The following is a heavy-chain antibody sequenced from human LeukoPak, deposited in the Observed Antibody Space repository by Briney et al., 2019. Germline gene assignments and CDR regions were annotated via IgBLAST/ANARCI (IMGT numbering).Heavy chain of an antibody. CDR2: ISAYNGNT. Sequence: AAAKVSCKASGYTFTSYGISWGRQAPRQGLEWRGWISAYNGNTNHAQKIQGRVTTTTHTSTRTAYMERRSPRSDDTAVYYCARGSYSSSWYESNWFDAWGQGTLVTVSS. CDR3: ARGSYSSSWYESNWFDA. D-gene: IGHD6-13*01. CDR1: GYTFTSYG. J-gene: IGHJ5*02. V-gene: IGHV1-18*01.